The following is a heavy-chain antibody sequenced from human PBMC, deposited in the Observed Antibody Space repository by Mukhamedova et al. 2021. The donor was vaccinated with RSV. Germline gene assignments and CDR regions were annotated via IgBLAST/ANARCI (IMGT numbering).Heavy chain of an antibody. D-gene: IGHD3-10*01. CDR3: ARDGHYGSGSYFDY. J-gene: IGHJ4*02. CDR2: ISYDGSNK. Sequence: VISYDGSNKYYADSVKGRFTISRDNSKNTLYLQMNSLRAEDTAVYYCARDGHYGSGSYFDYWDQGTLVTVSS. V-gene: IGHV3-30*01.